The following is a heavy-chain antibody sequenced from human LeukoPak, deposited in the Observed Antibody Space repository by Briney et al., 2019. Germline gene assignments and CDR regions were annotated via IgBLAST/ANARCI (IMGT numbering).Heavy chain of an antibody. D-gene: IGHD6-6*01. J-gene: IGHJ4*02. CDR1: GFTFSSYG. Sequence: GGSLRLSCAASGFTFSSYGMHWVRQAPGKGLEWVAVIWYDGSNKYYADSVKGRFTISRDNSKNTLYLQMSSLRDEDTAVYYCAKPLVAHSSSSTPFDYWGQGTLVTVSS. V-gene: IGHV3-30*02. CDR3: AKPLVAHSSSSTPFDY. CDR2: IWYDGSNK.